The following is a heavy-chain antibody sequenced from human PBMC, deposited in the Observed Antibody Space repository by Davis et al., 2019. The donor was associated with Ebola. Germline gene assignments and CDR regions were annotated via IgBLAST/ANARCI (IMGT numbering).Heavy chain of an antibody. D-gene: IGHD2-15*01. Sequence: GESLKISCAASGFTFSGFSMSWVRQAPGKSPEWVATIKYDGSEIPCVDSVKGRFTISRDNAKDLLYMQMNSLRAEDTAVYYCAIPDCSGANCYSVYIKNWGQGTLVTVSS. CDR1: GFTFSGFS. J-gene: IGHJ4*02. V-gene: IGHV3-7*03. CDR2: IKYDGSEI. CDR3: AIPDCSGANCYSVYIKN.